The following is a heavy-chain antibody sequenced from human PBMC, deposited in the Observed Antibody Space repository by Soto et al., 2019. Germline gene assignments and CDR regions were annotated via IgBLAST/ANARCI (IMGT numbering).Heavy chain of an antibody. CDR1: GYSFKNYW. CDR2: IDPSDSYI. D-gene: IGHD3-10*01. Sequence: EVQLVQSGAEVKKPGESLRISCKGSGYSFKNYWISWVRQKPGKGLEWMGRIDPSDSYINYSPSFQGHVTISIDKSISTAYLQWSSLQASDTAVYFCATGSGSGSYYATFDYWCQGTLLTVSS. J-gene: IGHJ4*02. V-gene: IGHV5-10-1*03. CDR3: ATGSGSGSYYATFDY.